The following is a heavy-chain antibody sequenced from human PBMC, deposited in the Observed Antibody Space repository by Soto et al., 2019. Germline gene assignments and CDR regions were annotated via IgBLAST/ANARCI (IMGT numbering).Heavy chain of an antibody. J-gene: IGHJ4*02. V-gene: IGHV4-34*01. CDR3: ASRYSSSWYRTYYFDY. Sequence: QVQLQQWGAGLLKPSETLSLTCAVYGGSFSGDYWSWIRQPPGKGLEWIGEINHRGSTNYNPSLKSRVTISVDTSKNQFSLKLSSVTAADTAVYYCASRYSSSWYRTYYFDYWGQGTLVTVSS. CDR1: GGSFSGDY. CDR2: INHRGST. D-gene: IGHD6-13*01.